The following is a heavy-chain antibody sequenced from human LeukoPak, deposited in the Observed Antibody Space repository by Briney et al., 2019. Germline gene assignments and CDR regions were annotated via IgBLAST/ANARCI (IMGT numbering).Heavy chain of an antibody. V-gene: IGHV3-20*04. CDR3: AKAAYGSESYYDPFDY. Sequence: GGSLRLSCAASGFTFEDYGMSWVRQAPGKGLEWVSGINWNGGRTYYADSVKGRFTISRDNAKKSLYLQMNSLRAEDTAVYYCAKAAYGSESYYDPFDYWGQGTLVTVSS. CDR1: GFTFEDYG. CDR2: INWNGGRT. D-gene: IGHD3-10*01. J-gene: IGHJ4*02.